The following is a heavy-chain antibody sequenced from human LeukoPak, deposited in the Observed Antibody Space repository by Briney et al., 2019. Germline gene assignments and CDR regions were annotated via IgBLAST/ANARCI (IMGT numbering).Heavy chain of an antibody. Sequence: PSETLTLTCTVSGGSLSSYYWSWIRQPPGKGLEWIGYIYYSGSTNYNPSLKSRVTISVDTSKNQFSLKLSSVTAADTAVYYCALSVAGYYFDYWGQGTLVTVSS. J-gene: IGHJ4*02. CDR1: GGSLSSYY. D-gene: IGHD6-19*01. CDR3: ALSVAGYYFDY. V-gene: IGHV4-59*08. CDR2: IYYSGST.